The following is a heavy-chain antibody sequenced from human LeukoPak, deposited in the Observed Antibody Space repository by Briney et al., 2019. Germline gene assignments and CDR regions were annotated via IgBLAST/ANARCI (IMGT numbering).Heavy chain of an antibody. V-gene: IGHV3-30*02. Sequence: GGSLRLPCAASGFTFSSYGMRWVRQAPGKGLEWVAFIRYDGSNKYYADSVRGRFTISRDNSKNTLYLQMNSLRAEDTAVYYCAKDFYSSSWYGFSNWFDPWGQGTLVTVSS. CDR1: GFTFSSYG. J-gene: IGHJ5*02. CDR3: AKDFYSSSWYGFSNWFDP. D-gene: IGHD6-13*01. CDR2: IRYDGSNK.